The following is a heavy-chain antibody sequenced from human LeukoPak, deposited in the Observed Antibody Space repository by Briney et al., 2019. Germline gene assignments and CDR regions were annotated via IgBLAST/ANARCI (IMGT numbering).Heavy chain of an antibody. CDR3: ARGWNKWYCSGWYLNWFDP. D-gene: IGHD6-19*01. J-gene: IGHJ5*02. V-gene: IGHV1-8*01. Sequence: ASVKVSCKASGYTFTSYDINWVRQATGQGLEWMGWMNPNSGNTGYAQKFQGRVTMTRNTSISTAYMELSSLRSEDTAVYYCARGWNKWYCSGWYLNWFDPWGQGTLVTVSS. CDR2: MNPNSGNT. CDR1: GYTFTSYD.